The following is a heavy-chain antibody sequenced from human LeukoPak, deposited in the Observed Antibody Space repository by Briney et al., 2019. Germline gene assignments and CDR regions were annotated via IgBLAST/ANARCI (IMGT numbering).Heavy chain of an antibody. J-gene: IGHJ4*02. CDR1: GYTFTSYD. Sequence: ASVKVSCKASGYTFTSYDINWVRQATGQGLEWMGWMDPNSGNTGYAQKFQGRVTMTRNTSINTACMELSSLRSEDTAIYYCARGVGIVSTISKKHFDDWGQGTLVTVSS. CDR2: MDPNSGNT. D-gene: IGHD5/OR15-5a*01. CDR3: ARGVGIVSTISKKHFDD. V-gene: IGHV1-8*01.